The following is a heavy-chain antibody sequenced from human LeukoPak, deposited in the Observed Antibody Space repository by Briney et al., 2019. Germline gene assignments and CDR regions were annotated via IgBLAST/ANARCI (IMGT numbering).Heavy chain of an antibody. CDR1: GYTFTGHY. Sequence: ASVKVSCKASGYTFTGHYMHWVRQAPGQGLEWMGWINPNSGGTNYAQKFQGRVTMTRDTSISTAYMELSRLRSDDTAVYYCARTLEYSSSSYAGMDVWGQGTTVTVSS. CDR2: INPNSGGT. CDR3: ARTLEYSSSSYAGMDV. V-gene: IGHV1-2*02. J-gene: IGHJ6*02. D-gene: IGHD6-6*01.